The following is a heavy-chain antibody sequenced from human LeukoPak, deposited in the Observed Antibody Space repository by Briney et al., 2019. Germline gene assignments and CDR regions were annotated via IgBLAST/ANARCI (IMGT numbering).Heavy chain of an antibody. Sequence: ASVKVSCKASGYTFTGYYMHWVRQAPGQGLEWMGWISAYNGNTNYARKLQGRVTMTTDTSTSTAYMELRSLRSDDTAVYYCARESGGYSYGLYYFDYWGQGTLVTVSS. CDR3: ARESGGYSYGLYYFDY. V-gene: IGHV1-18*04. D-gene: IGHD5-18*01. J-gene: IGHJ4*02. CDR2: ISAYNGNT. CDR1: GYTFTGYY.